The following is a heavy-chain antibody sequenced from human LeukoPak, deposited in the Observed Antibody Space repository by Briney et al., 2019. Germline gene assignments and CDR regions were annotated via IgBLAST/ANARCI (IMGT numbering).Heavy chain of an antibody. V-gene: IGHV3-7*01. Sequence: GRSLRLSCVASGFTFSDFWMSWVRQAPGPGLEWVASINQDEREKRFVDSVKGRFTISRDNAKNSLFLQMNSLRAEDTAVYFCARDGCTSTTYSTLGGFNHWAQGTLVTVSS. CDR1: GFTFSDFW. CDR2: INQDEREK. J-gene: IGHJ4*02. D-gene: IGHD2-15*01. CDR3: ARDGCTSTTYSTLGGFNH.